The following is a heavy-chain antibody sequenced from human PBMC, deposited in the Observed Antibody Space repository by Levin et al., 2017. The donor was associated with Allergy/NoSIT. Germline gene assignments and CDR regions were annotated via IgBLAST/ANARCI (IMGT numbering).Heavy chain of an antibody. Sequence: GGSLRLSCAASGFTFSSYAMSWVRQAPGKGLEWVSTISGSGGSTYYADSVKGRFTISRDNSKNTLYLQMNGLRAEDTAVYYCAILRWQPRYFDYWGQGTLVTVSS. V-gene: IGHV3-23*01. CDR2: ISGSGGST. J-gene: IGHJ4*02. CDR1: GFTFSSYA. D-gene: IGHD2-21*01. CDR3: AILRWQPRYFDY.